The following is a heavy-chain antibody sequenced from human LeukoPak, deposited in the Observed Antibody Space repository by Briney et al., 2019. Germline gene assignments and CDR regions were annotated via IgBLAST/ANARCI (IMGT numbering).Heavy chain of an antibody. CDR1: GGSFSGYY. CDR2: INHSGST. V-gene: IGHV4-34*01. D-gene: IGHD6-6*01. J-gene: IGHJ4*02. Sequence: SETLSLTCAVYGGSFSGYYWSWIRRPPGKGLEWIGEINHSGSTNYNPSLKSRVTISVDTSKNQFSVKLSSVTAADTAVYYCARAKRREYSSSFVDYWGQGTLVTVSS. CDR3: ARAKRREYSSSFVDY.